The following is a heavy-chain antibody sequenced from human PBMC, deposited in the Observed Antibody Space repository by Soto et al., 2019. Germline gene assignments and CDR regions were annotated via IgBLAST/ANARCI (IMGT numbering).Heavy chain of an antibody. J-gene: IGHJ6*02. Sequence: PSETLSLTCTVSGGSISSGGYYWSWIRQHPGKGLEWIGYIYYSGSTYYIPSLKSRVTISVDTSKNQFSLKLISVTAADTAVYYCARGPLYYYDSSPYYYGMDVWGQGTTVTVSS. CDR2: IYYSGST. CDR1: GGSISSGGYY. CDR3: ARGPLYYYDSSPYYYGMDV. D-gene: IGHD3-22*01. V-gene: IGHV4-31*03.